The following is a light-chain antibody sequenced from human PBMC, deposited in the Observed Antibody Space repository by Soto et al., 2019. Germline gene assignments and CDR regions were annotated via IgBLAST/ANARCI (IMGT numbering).Light chain of an antibody. CDR1: QSVSSSY. J-gene: IGKJ1*01. Sequence: EIVLTQSPGTLSLSPGERATLSCRASQSVSSSYLAWYQQKPGQAPRLLSYGASSRATGIPDRFSGSGSGTNFTLNISRLEPEDFAVYYCQQYGSSPQTFGQGTKVEIK. V-gene: IGKV3-20*01. CDR3: QQYGSSPQT. CDR2: GAS.